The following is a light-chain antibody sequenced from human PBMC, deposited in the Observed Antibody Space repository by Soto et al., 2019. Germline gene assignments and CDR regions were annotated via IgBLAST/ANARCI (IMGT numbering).Light chain of an antibody. CDR1: TSYVESFNL. CDR3: CSYAGTSSVA. Sequence: QSALTQPASVSGSPGQSITISCTATTSYVESFNLVSWYQQHPGKAPKLMIYESNKRPSGVSYRFSGSKSGNTASLTISGLQAEDEADYYCCSYAGTSSVAFGGGTKVTVL. V-gene: IGLV2-23*01. CDR2: ESN. J-gene: IGLJ2*01.